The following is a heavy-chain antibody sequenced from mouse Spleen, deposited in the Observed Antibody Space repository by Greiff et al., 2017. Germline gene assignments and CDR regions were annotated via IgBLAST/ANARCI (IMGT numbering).Heavy chain of an antibody. Sequence: EVQVVESGGGLVKPGGSLKLSCAASGFTFSSYAMSWVRQTPEKRLEWVAAINSNGGSTYYPDTVKDRFTISRDNAKNTLYLQMSSLRSEDTALYYCARLDYSNYLAYWGQGTLVTVSA. V-gene: IGHV5-6-2*01. D-gene: IGHD2-5*01. J-gene: IGHJ3*01. CDR3: ARLDYSNYLAY. CDR2: INSNGGST. CDR1: GFTFSSYA.